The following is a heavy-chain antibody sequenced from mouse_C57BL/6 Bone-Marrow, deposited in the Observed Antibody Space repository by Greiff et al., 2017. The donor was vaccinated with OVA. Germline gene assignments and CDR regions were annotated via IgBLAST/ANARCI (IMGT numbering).Heavy chain of an antibody. CDR1: GFTFSSYG. J-gene: IGHJ4*01. CDR3: ARQAFAMGY. V-gene: IGHV5-6*01. Sequence: EVQLVESGGDLVKPGGSLKLSCAASGFTFSSYGMSWVRQTPDKRLEWVATISSGGSYTYYPDSVKGRFTISRDNAKNTLYLQMSSLKSEDTAMYYGARQAFAMGYWGQGTTVTVSS. CDR2: ISSGGSYT.